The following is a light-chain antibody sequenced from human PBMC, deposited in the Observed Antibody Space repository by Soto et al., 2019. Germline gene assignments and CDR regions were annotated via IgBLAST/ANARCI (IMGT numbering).Light chain of an antibody. Sequence: QSVLTQPPSASGTPGLRVTISCSGSSSNIGSNYVYWYQQLPGTAPKLLIYRDNQRPSGVPDRFSGSKSGTSASLAISGLRSEDEAYYYCAAWDDSLSGHVVFGGGTKLTVL. CDR2: RDN. CDR1: SSNIGSNY. J-gene: IGLJ2*01. V-gene: IGLV1-47*01. CDR3: AAWDDSLSGHVV.